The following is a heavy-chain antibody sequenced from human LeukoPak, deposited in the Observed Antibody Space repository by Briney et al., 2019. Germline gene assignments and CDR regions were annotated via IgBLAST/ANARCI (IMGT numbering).Heavy chain of an antibody. D-gene: IGHD2-2*01. V-gene: IGHV4-39*07. J-gene: IGHJ3*02. Sequence: PETLSPTWSVFSGSLNSRSYYWGRPRHTPGTGLDGIGIIYYTESIYYNPSLKSRVTISVDTSKNQFSLKLSSVTAADTAVYYCARDYVVVPAAYDAFDIWGQGTMVTVPS. CDR3: ARDYVVVPAAYDAFDI. CDR1: SGSLNSRSYY. CDR2: IYYTESI.